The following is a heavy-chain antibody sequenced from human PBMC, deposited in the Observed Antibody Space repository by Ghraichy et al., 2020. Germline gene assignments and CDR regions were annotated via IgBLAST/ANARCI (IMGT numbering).Heavy chain of an antibody. CDR3: AFREFGELLPHY. D-gene: IGHD3-10*01. CDR2: IFHSGST. Sequence: SETLSLTCVVSGSPISSNNWWSWVRQPPGKGLEWIGEIFHSGSTTYSPSLESRVTISIDKSKNQFSLKLTSVTAADTAVYYCAFREFGELLPHYWGQGTLVTVSA. V-gene: IGHV4/OR15-8*02. J-gene: IGHJ4*02. CDR1: GSPISSNNW.